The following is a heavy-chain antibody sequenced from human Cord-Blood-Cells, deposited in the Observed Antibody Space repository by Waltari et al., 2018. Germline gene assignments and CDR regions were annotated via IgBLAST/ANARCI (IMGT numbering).Heavy chain of an antibody. CDR2: INHSGST. D-gene: IGHD1-26*01. CDR3: ARGSGSYYY. CDR1: GGSFSGYY. J-gene: IGHJ4*02. Sequence: QVQLQQWGAGLLKPSETLSLTCAVYGGSFSGYYWSWIRQPPGKGLEWSGEINHSGSTNYNPALKSRVTISVDTSKNQFSLKLSSVTAADTAVYYCARGSGSYYYWGQGTLVTVSS. V-gene: IGHV4-34*01.